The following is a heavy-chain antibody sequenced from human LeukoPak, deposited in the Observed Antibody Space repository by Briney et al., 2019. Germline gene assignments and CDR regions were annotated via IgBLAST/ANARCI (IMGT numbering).Heavy chain of an antibody. CDR3: ARLSVGSSGVGDWFDP. D-gene: IGHD6-19*01. Sequence: PGGSLRLSCAASGFTFSSYWMSWVRQAPGKGLEWVANIKQDGSEKYYVDSVKGRFTISRDNAKNSLYLQMNSLRAEDTAVYYCARLSVGSSGVGDWFDPWGQGTLVTVSS. V-gene: IGHV3-7*01. CDR1: GFTFSSYW. J-gene: IGHJ5*02. CDR2: IKQDGSEK.